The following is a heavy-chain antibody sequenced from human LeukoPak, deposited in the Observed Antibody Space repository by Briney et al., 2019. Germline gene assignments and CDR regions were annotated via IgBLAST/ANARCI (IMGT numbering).Heavy chain of an antibody. J-gene: IGHJ3*02. V-gene: IGHV4-59*01. CDR3: ARSRRPDAFDI. D-gene: IGHD6-25*01. CDR2: ISYSGST. Sequence: SETLSLTCTVSGGSISSYYWSWIRQPPGKGLEWIGYISYSGSTIYNPSLKSRVTISVHTSKNHFSLKLSSVTAADTAVYYCARSRRPDAFDIWGQGTMVTASS. CDR1: GGSISSYY.